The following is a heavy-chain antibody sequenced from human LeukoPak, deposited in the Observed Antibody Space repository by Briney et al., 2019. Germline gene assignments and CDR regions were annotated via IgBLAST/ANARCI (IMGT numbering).Heavy chain of an antibody. Sequence: GGSLRLSCAVSGINFRGYWIAWVLQHPRRRLEGVAKMTEAGREKYYVDCVNGRFTITRDNAKNSLYLAMNSLRVEDTAVYYCASDLGHTGYDLYDYWGQGTLVTVSS. J-gene: IGHJ4*02. V-gene: IGHV3-7*01. CDR1: GINFRGYW. CDR2: MTEAGREK. D-gene: IGHD5-12*01. CDR3: ASDLGHTGYDLYDY.